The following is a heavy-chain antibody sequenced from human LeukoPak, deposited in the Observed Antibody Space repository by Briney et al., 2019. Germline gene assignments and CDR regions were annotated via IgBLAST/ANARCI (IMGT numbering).Heavy chain of an antibody. CDR2: ISYDGINK. V-gene: IGHV3-30*04. D-gene: IGHD3-10*01. CDR1: GFTFSSYV. Sequence: GGSLRLSCAASGFTFSSYVMHWVRQAPGKGLEWVAVISYDGINKYYADSVKGRFTISRDNSKNTLYLQMSSLRAENTAVYYCARGGYYGLGNDFRFDPWGQGTLVTVSS. CDR3: ARGGYYGLGNDFRFDP. J-gene: IGHJ5*02.